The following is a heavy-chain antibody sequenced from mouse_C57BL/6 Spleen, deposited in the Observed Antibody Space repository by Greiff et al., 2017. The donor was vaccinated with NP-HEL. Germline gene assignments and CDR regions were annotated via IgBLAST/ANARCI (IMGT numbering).Heavy chain of an antibody. CDR2: IYPGDGDT. V-gene: IGHV1-82*01. CDR1: GYAFSSSW. J-gene: IGHJ2*01. Sequence: VQLQQSGPELVKPGASVKISCKASGYAFSSSWMNWVKQRPGKGLEWIGRIYPGDGDTNYNGKFKGKATLTADKSSSTAYMQLSSLTSEDSAVYFCASALTGYFDYWGQGTTLTVSS. CDR3: ASALTGYFDY. D-gene: IGHD6-1*01.